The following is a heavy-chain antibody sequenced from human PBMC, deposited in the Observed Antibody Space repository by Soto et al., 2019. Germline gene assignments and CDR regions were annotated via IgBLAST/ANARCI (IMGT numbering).Heavy chain of an antibody. CDR2: IWYGGSNK. Sequence: GSLRLSCAASGFTFSSYWMSWVRQAPGKGLEWVAVIWYGGSNKYYADSVKGRFTISRDNSKNTLYLQMNSLRAEDTAVYYCARDLGSGRVVVITTIDYWGQGTLVTVSS. D-gene: IGHD3-22*01. CDR1: GFTFSSYW. CDR3: ARDLGSGRVVVITTIDY. J-gene: IGHJ4*02. V-gene: IGHV3-33*08.